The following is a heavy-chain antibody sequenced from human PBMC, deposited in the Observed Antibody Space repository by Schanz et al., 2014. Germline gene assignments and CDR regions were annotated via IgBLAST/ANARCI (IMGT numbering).Heavy chain of an antibody. CDR2: INPSEGGT. CDR3: ARDGVDAAAGGNY. D-gene: IGHD6-13*01. Sequence: QVLQVQSGSELKKPGASVKVSCKASGYTFTNFYIHWVRQAPGQGLEWVGIINPSEGGTSFPQKFKDRLTMTRDTSTSTVYMELSSLRSEDTAVYYCARDGVDAAAGGNYWGQGTLVTVSS. CDR1: GYTFTNFY. J-gene: IGHJ4*02. V-gene: IGHV1-46*03.